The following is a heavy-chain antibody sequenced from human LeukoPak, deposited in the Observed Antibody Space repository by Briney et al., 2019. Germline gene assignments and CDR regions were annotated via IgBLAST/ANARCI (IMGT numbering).Heavy chain of an antibody. CDR1: GGSINSSGHY. Sequence: PSETLSLTCTVSGGSINSSGHYWGWIRQPPGKGLEWIGSVYYSGNTYYNPSLKSRVTISVDTSKNQFSLKLSSVTAADTAVYYCARDHKRWSSDVFDIWGQGTMVTVS. CDR2: VYYSGNT. V-gene: IGHV4-39*07. D-gene: IGHD4-23*01. J-gene: IGHJ3*02. CDR3: ARDHKRWSSDVFDI.